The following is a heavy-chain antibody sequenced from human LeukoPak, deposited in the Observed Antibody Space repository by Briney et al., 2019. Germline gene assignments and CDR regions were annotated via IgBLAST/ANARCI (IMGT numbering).Heavy chain of an antibody. CDR1: GGSISSSSYY. D-gene: IGHD3-3*01. CDR3: ATPHLAISNWFDP. Sequence: KPSETLSLTCTVSGGSISSSSYYWGWIRQPPGKGLEWIGSIYYSGSTYYNPSLKSRVTISVDTSKNQFSLKLSSVTAADTAVYYCATPHLAISNWFDPWGQGTLVTVSS. J-gene: IGHJ5*02. CDR2: IYYSGST. V-gene: IGHV4-39*01.